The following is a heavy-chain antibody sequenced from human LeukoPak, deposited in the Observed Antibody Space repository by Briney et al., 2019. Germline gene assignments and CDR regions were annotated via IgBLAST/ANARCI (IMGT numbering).Heavy chain of an antibody. CDR3: ARDRVRVGSPWNYFDN. Sequence: GTSLRLSCVASGFTFRSHGMHWVRQAPGGGLEWVAVIWYDGSSESYADSVKGRFTISRDDSKNTLYLQMNSLRAEDTAVYYCARDRVRVGSPWNYFDNWGQGTLVTVSS. CDR2: IWYDGSSE. CDR1: GFTFRSHG. J-gene: IGHJ4*02. D-gene: IGHD1-1*01. V-gene: IGHV3-33*01.